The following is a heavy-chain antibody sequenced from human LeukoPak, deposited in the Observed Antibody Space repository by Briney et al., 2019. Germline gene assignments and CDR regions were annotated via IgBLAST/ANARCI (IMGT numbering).Heavy chain of an antibody. CDR1: GGSINSGAYY. D-gene: IGHD6-13*01. J-gene: IGHJ5*02. CDR2: IYYSGST. V-gene: IGHV4-31*03. Sequence: SETLSLTCTVSGGSINSGAYYWNWIRQHPGKGLEWLGYIYYSGSTYYNPSLKSRVTISIDTSKNQFSLKLGSVTVADTAVYFCARQGSSWYDNWFDPWGQGTLVTVSS. CDR3: ARQGSSWYDNWFDP.